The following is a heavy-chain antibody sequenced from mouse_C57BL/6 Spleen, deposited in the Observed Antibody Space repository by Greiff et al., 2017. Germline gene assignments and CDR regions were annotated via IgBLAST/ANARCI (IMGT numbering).Heavy chain of an antibody. CDR2: ISDGGSYT. V-gene: IGHV5-4*01. CDR3: ARDMGRNYAMDY. J-gene: IGHJ4*01. D-gene: IGHD4-1*01. Sequence: EVNLVESGGGLVKPGGSLKLSCAASGFTFSSYAMSWVRQTPEKRLAWVATISDGGSYTYYPDNVKGRFTISRDNAKNNLYLQMSHLKSEDTAMYYCARDMGRNYAMDYWGQGTSVTVSS. CDR1: GFTFSSYA.